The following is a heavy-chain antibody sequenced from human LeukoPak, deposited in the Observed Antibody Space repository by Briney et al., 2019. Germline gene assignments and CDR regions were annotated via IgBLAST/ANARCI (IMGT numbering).Heavy chain of an antibody. V-gene: IGHV3-7*01. CDR2: IKQDGSEK. Sequence: PGGSLRLSCAASGFTFSSYWMSWVRQAPGKGLEWVANIKQDGSEKYYVDSVKGRFTISRDNAKNSLYLQMNSLRAEDTAVYYCARVGGYYYYYYMDVWGKGTTVTISS. CDR3: ARVGGYYYYYYMDV. D-gene: IGHD1-26*01. CDR1: GFTFSSYW. J-gene: IGHJ6*03.